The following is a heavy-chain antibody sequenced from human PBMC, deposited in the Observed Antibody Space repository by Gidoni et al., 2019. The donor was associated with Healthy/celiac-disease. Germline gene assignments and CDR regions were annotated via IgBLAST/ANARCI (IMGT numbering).Heavy chain of an antibody. CDR3: AGGEGIVVVVAATYY. Sequence: EVQLLESGGGLVQPGWSLRLSCAASGFTFSSYAMSWVRQASGKGLEWVSAISGSGGSTYYADSVKGRFTISRDNSKNTLYLQMNSLRAEDTAVYYCAGGEGIVVVVAATYYWGQGTLVTVSS. CDR1: GFTFSSYA. V-gene: IGHV3-23*01. CDR2: ISGSGGST. D-gene: IGHD2-15*01. J-gene: IGHJ4*02.